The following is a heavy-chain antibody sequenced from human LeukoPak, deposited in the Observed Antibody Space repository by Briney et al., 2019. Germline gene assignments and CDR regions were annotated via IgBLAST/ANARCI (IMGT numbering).Heavy chain of an antibody. V-gene: IGHV3-23*01. D-gene: IGHD1-26*01. CDR1: GFTFSSYA. J-gene: IGHJ4*02. CDR3: AKGIVGATTLGHFDY. Sequence: GGSLRLSCAASGFTFSSYAMSWVRQAPGKGVEWVSAISGSGGSTYYADSVKGRFTISRDNSKNTLYLQMNSLRAEDTAVYYCAKGIVGATTLGHFDYWGQGTLVTVSS. CDR2: ISGSGGST.